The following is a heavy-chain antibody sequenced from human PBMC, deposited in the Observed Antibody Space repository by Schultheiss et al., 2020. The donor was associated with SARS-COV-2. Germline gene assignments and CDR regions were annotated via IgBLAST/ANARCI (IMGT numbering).Heavy chain of an antibody. CDR2: VYYSGST. CDR3: ARMSLPGYVNVPFDP. V-gene: IGHV4-39*07. D-gene: IGHD5-12*01. Sequence: SQTLSLTCNVSGGSISSRTYYWAWIRQAPGEGLDWIGTVYYSGSTYYNPSLKSRATISVDTSKNQFSLKLSSVTAADTAVYYCARMSLPGYVNVPFDPWGQGTLVTVAS. J-gene: IGHJ5*02. CDR1: GGSISSRTYY.